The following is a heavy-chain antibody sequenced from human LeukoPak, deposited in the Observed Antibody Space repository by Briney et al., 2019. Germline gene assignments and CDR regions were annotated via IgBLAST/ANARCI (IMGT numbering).Heavy chain of an antibody. J-gene: IGHJ4*02. CDR1: GYTFSSYW. CDR2: IQQGGSEK. Sequence: GGSLRLSCAASGYTFSSYWMSWVRQAPGKGLEWVANIQQGGSEKYYVDSVKGRFTISRDNAKNSLFLQMNSLRAEDTAVYYCARCHSSSSGDYWGQGTLVTVSS. V-gene: IGHV3-7*05. D-gene: IGHD6-6*01. CDR3: ARCHSSSSGDY.